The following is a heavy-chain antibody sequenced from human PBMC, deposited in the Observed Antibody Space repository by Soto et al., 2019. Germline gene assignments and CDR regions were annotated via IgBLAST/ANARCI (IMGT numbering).Heavy chain of an antibody. CDR1: GYTFTSYY. CDR2: INPSGGST. CDR3: AREQHYDILTGPANDAFDI. Sequence: ASVKVSCKASGYTFTSYYMHWVRQAPGQGLEWMGIINPSGGSTSYAQKFQGRVTMTRDTSTSTVYMELSSLRSEDTAVYYCAREQHYDILTGPANDAFDIWGQGTMVTVSS. V-gene: IGHV1-46*03. D-gene: IGHD3-9*01. J-gene: IGHJ3*02.